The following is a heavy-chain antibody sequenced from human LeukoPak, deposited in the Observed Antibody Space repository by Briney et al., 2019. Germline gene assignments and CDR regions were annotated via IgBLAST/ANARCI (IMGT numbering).Heavy chain of an antibody. CDR3: ARDAPFWYSSSWYRD. Sequence: ASVKVSCKASGYTFTSYYMHWVRQAPGQGLEWMGIINPSGGSTSYAQKFQGRVTMTRDTSTSTVYMELSSLRSEDTAVYYCARDAPFWYSSSWYRDWGQGTLVTVSS. D-gene: IGHD6-13*01. V-gene: IGHV1-46*01. CDR2: INPSGGST. J-gene: IGHJ4*02. CDR1: GYTFTSYY.